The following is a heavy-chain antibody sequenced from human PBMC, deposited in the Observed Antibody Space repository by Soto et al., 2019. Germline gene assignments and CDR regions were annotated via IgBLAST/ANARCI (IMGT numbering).Heavy chain of an antibody. V-gene: IGHV3-30*18. CDR1: GFTFSSYG. D-gene: IGHD6-6*01. CDR3: AKDTYSSSSPGDKYYFDY. J-gene: IGHJ4*02. Sequence: PGGSLRLSCAASGFTFSSYGMHWVRQAPGKGLEWVAVISYDGSNKYYADSVKGRFTISRDNSKNTLYLQMNSLRAEDTAVYYCAKDTYSSSSPGDKYYFDYWGQGTLVTVSS. CDR2: ISYDGSNK.